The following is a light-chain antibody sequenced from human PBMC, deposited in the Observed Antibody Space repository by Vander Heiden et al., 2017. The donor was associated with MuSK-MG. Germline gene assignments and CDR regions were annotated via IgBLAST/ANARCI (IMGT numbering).Light chain of an antibody. J-gene: IGLJ2*01. Sequence: QSALTQPASVSGSPGQSITISCAGTSRDIGSYKFVSWYQHHPGKAPKLVIYDRFSGSKSGNTASPTISGLQAEDEADYYCNSYRSDSTVVFGGGTRLTVL. CDR3: NSYRSDSTVV. CDR1: SRDIGSYKF. V-gene: IGLV2-14*01.